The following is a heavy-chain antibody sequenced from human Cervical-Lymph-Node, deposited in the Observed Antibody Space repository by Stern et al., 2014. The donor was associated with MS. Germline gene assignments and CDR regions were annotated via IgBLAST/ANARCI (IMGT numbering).Heavy chain of an antibody. D-gene: IGHD2-21*02. CDR1: GGSIRSTVYY. V-gene: IGHV4-61*02. CDR2: IYTRWST. Sequence: QVQLVESGPGLVKPSQSLSLTCTVSGGSIRSTVYYWSWIRPPAGKGLAWIERIYTRWSTNYNPSLKSRVTMSVNKSKNQFSLHLSSVTAADTAVYYCARSEVVTAYFDYWGQGTLVTVSS. J-gene: IGHJ4*02. CDR3: ARSEVVTAYFDY.